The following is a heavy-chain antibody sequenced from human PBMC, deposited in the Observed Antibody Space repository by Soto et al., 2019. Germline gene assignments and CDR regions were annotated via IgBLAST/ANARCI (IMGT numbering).Heavy chain of an antibody. D-gene: IGHD3-22*01. CDR2: IYYSGST. Sequence: SETLSLTCTVSGGSISSGDYYWSWIRQPPGKGLEWIGYIYYSGSTYYNPSLKSRVTISVDTSKNQFSLKPSSVTAADTAVYYCAKETYYYDSSGYYYRGAFDIWGQGIMVTVSS. V-gene: IGHV4-30-4*01. CDR1: GGSISSGDYY. CDR3: AKETYYYDSSGYYYRGAFDI. J-gene: IGHJ3*02.